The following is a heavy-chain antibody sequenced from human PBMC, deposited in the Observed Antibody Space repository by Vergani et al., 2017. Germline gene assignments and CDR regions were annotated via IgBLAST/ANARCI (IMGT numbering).Heavy chain of an antibody. CDR2: IYYSGST. Sequence: QVQLQESGPGLVKPSETLSLTCTVSGGSISSSSYYWGWIRQPPGKGLEWIGSIYYSGSTYYNPSLKSRVTISVDTSKNQFSLKLSSVTAADTAVYYCARPIRGYSYGPFDYWGQGTLVTVSS. CDR1: GGSISSSSYY. V-gene: IGHV4-39*01. D-gene: IGHD5-18*01. J-gene: IGHJ4*02. CDR3: ARPIRGYSYGPFDY.